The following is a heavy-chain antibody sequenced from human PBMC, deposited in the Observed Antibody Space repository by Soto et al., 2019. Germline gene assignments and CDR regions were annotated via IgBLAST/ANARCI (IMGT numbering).Heavy chain of an antibody. J-gene: IGHJ4*02. D-gene: IGHD2-15*01. CDR2: IWYDGSNK. Sequence: QVQLVESGGGVVQPGRSLRLSCAASGFTFSNNGMHWVRQAPGKGLEWVAIIWYDGSNKYYADSVKGRFTISRDNSKNTMYRNMNSLRAEDTAVYYWARDGDCGGNCSPFDYWGQGTLVTVSS. CDR1: GFTFSNNG. CDR3: ARDGDCGGNCSPFDY. V-gene: IGHV3-33*01.